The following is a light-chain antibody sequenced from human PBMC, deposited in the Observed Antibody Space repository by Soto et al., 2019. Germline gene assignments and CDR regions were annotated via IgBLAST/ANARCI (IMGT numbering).Light chain of an antibody. J-gene: IGLJ1*01. CDR1: SSNIGSKT. Sequence: SVLTQPPSASGTPAQRVTISCSGSSSNIGSKTVHWYQQLPGTAPKLLIYGDNQRPSGVPDRFSGSKSGTSASLAISGLQSEDEADYYCASWDDSLNIYVFGTGTKVTVL. CDR3: ASWDDSLNIYV. CDR2: GDN. V-gene: IGLV1-44*01.